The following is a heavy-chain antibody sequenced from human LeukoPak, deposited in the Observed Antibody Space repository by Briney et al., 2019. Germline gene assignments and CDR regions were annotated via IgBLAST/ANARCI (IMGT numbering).Heavy chain of an antibody. CDR3: AKEGEYCSGGSCYRGFDY. D-gene: IGHD2-15*01. V-gene: IGHV3-33*06. CDR1: GSTFSSYG. Sequence: PGRSLRLSCAASGSTFSSYGMHWVRQAPGKGLEWVAVIWYDGSNKYYADSVKGRFTISRDNSKNTLYLQMNSLRAEDTAVYYCAKEGEYCSGGSCYRGFDYWGQGTLVTVSS. CDR2: IWYDGSNK. J-gene: IGHJ4*02.